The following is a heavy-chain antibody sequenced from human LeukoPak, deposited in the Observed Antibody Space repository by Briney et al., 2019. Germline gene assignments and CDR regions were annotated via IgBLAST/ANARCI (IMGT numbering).Heavy chain of an antibody. CDR1: GFSFDTYA. Sequence: GGSLRLSCAASGFSFDTYALSWVRQAPGRGLEWVSGIRSGGSSTYYADSVKGRFTISRDNSKNTLYLQMNSLRAEDTAVYYCAKCGFPGYEKSFDYWGQGTLVTVSS. J-gene: IGHJ4*02. D-gene: IGHD5-12*01. CDR3: AKCGFPGYEKSFDY. V-gene: IGHV3-23*01. CDR2: IRSGGSST.